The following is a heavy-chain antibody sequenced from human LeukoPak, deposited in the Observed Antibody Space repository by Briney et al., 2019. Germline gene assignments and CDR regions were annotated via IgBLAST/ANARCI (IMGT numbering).Heavy chain of an antibody. Sequence: RGSLRLSCAASGFTFSSYAMSWVRQAPGKGREWVSSISTSGVSTNYADSVKGRFTISRDNSKSMVYLQMNSLRAEDTAVYYCAKNTSGTYLDYWGQGILVTVSS. J-gene: IGHJ4*02. CDR3: AKNTSGTYLDY. V-gene: IGHV3-23*01. D-gene: IGHD1-26*01. CDR1: GFTFSSYA. CDR2: ISTSGVST.